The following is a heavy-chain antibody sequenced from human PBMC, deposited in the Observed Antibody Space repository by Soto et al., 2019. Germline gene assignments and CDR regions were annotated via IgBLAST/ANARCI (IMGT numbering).Heavy chain of an antibody. V-gene: IGHV4-59*01. J-gene: IGHJ4*02. CDR1: GDSIKHYY. Sequence: PSETMSLPCTVSGDSIKHYYWSGIRQPPGKRLEWIGYIYYTGSTTYNPSLESRVTMSVDPSRNQFSLKLTSVNAADTAVYYCAKYRRSEAEGFTLDDWGQGTLGTVS. CDR2: IYYTGST. D-gene: IGHD2-2*01. CDR3: AKYRRSEAEGFTLDD.